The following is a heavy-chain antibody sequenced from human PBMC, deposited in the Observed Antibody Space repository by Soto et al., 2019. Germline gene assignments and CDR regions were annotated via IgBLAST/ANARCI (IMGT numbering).Heavy chain of an antibody. J-gene: IGHJ4*02. D-gene: IGHD3-10*01. CDR3: ARGGGWVGEASFDS. V-gene: IGHV1-3*01. CDR2: INAGNGRE. CDR1: GYTFTSYT. Sequence: QVQLEQSGAEVKKPGASVKVSCKTSGYTFTSYTLHWVRQAPGQGLEWMGWINAGNGREKYSQRFQDRVSLSTDKPAPTAYMELRSLRSEDTAMYYWARGGGWVGEASFDSWGQGTLVTVSS.